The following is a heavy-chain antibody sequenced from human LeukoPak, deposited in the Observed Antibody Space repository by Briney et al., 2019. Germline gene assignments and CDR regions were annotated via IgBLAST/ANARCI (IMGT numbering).Heavy chain of an antibody. CDR1: GFLFSGYS. D-gene: IGHD2/OR15-2a*01. J-gene: IGHJ6*02. CDR3: ARVTPTFAAHFGVDV. CDR2: ITANGGNT. V-gene: IGHV3-23*01. Sequence: GGSLRLSCAASGFLFSGYSMTWVRQAPGKGLEWVSGITANGGNTYYADSVKGRFTISRDNSKNTLYLHMTSLRAEDTAFYYCARVTPTFAAHFGVDVWGQGTKVSVFS.